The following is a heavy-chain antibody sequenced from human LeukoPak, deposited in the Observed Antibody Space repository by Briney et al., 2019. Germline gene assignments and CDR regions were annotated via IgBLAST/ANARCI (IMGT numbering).Heavy chain of an antibody. Sequence: PETLSLTCTVSGGSISRYYWSWIRQPPGKGLEWIGFVVYSGSTNYNPSPKSRVTISIDTSNNQLSLKLSSVTAADTAVYYCARHREMDSYDAFDVWGQGTMVTVSS. CDR1: GGSISRYY. J-gene: IGHJ3*01. CDR2: VVYSGST. CDR3: ARHREMDSYDAFDV. V-gene: IGHV4-59*08. D-gene: IGHD5-24*01.